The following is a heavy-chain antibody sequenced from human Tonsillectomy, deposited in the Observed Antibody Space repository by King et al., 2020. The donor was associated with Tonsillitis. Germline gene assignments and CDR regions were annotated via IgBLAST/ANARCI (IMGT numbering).Heavy chain of an antibody. D-gene: IGHD3-22*01. V-gene: IGHV4-30-4*07. CDR2: IYYSGVT. J-gene: IGHJ4*02. Sequence: VQLQESGPGLVKPSQTLSLTCAVSGGSIISGDYSWNWIRQPPGKGLEWIGYIYYSGVTYYNPSLKSRVPIPVATSKNQFSLKLSSVTAADTAVYYCARVEVRRAYYYNSSGYYYVFDYWGQGTLVTVSS. CDR3: ARVEVRRAYYYNSSGYYYVFDY. CDR1: GGSIISGDYS.